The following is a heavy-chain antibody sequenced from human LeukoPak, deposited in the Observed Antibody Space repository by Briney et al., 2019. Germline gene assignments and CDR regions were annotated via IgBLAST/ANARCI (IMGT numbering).Heavy chain of an antibody. CDR2: IGTAGDT. D-gene: IGHD2-21*01. CDR1: GFTFSSYD. Sequence: PGGSLRLSCAASGFTFSSYDMHWVRQATGKGLEWVSAIGTAGDTYYPGSVKGRFTISRENAKNSLYLQMNSLRAGDTAVYYCARGSDGYKMDAFDIWGQGTMVTVSS. J-gene: IGHJ3*02. CDR3: ARGSDGYKMDAFDI. V-gene: IGHV3-13*01.